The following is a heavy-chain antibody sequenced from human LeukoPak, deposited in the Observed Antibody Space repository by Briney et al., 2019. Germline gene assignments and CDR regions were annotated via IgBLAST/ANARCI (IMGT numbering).Heavy chain of an antibody. V-gene: IGHV3-33*08. J-gene: IGHJ4*02. D-gene: IGHD6-13*01. Sequence: GGSLRLSCAASGFTFSSYGMHWVRQAPGKGLEWVAVIWYDGSNKYYADSVKGRFTISRDNSKNTLYLQMNSLRAEDTAVYYCARGEIAAAGTCFDYWGQGTLVTVSS. CDR1: GFTFSSYG. CDR2: IWYDGSNK. CDR3: ARGEIAAAGTCFDY.